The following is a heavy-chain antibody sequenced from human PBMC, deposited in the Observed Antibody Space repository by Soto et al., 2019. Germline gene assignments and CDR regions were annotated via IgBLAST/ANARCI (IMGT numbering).Heavy chain of an antibody. CDR2: ISYDGSNK. D-gene: IGHD6-19*01. Sequence: GGSRRLSCAASGCALSSYGMQWVRQAPGKGLEWLAAISYDGSNKYYADSVKGRFTISRENSKNTLYLQMNSLRAEDTAVYYCAKAISPPLGIAVAGLFDYWGQGT. CDR3: AKAISPPLGIAVAGLFDY. J-gene: IGHJ4*02. CDR1: GCALSSYG. V-gene: IGHV3-30*18.